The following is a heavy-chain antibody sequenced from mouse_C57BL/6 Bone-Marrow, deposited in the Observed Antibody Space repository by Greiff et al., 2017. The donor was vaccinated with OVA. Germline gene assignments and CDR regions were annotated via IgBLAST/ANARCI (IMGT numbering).Heavy chain of an antibody. Sequence: ESGPGLVKPSQSLSLTCSVTGYSITSGYYWNWIRQFPGNKLELMGYISYDGSNNYNPSLKNRISITRDTSKNQFFLKLNSVTTEDTATYYCARVNPSNYYGSSPYAMDYWGQGTSVTVSS. CDR1: GYSITSGYY. J-gene: IGHJ4*01. D-gene: IGHD1-1*01. CDR2: ISYDGSN. CDR3: ARVNPSNYYGSSPYAMDY. V-gene: IGHV3-6*01.